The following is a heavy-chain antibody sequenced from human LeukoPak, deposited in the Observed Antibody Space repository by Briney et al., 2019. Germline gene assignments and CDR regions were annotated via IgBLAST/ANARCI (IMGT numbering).Heavy chain of an antibody. Sequence: GGSPRLSCVASGFTFNSYWMSWVRQAPGKGLEWVANINQDGSEKYDVDSAKGRFTISRDNAKNSLYLQMNSLRVEDTAMYHCGRVVGGDGSGWSTTDYWGQGTLVTISS. D-gene: IGHD6-19*01. CDR3: GRVVGGDGSGWSTTDY. V-gene: IGHV3-7*01. J-gene: IGHJ4*02. CDR2: INQDGSEK. CDR1: GFTFNSYW.